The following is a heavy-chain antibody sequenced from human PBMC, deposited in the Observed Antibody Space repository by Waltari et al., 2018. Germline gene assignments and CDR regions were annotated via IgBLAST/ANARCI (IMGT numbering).Heavy chain of an antibody. J-gene: IGHJ4*02. Sequence: DVQLAESGGGLVHPGGSLRPSCAASVFTLSSPHMSWVRQSPGKGLEWVSVMYPPGSSYNADAVEGRFSISRDISQNTVHLQMNNLRLEDTAIYYCARARDEHTAMVFFDLWGQGTVVTVSS. CDR3: ARARDEHTAMVFFDL. CDR1: VFTLSSPH. D-gene: IGHD5-18*01. V-gene: IGHV3-66*02. CDR2: MYPPGSS.